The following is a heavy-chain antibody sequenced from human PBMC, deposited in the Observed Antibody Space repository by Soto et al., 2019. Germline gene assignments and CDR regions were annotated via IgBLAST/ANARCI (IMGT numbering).Heavy chain of an antibody. J-gene: IGHJ4*02. CDR2: ISSSSSYT. CDR1: GFTFSDYY. V-gene: IGHV3-11*06. CDR3: ARLPALLGYCSSTSCPPYYFDY. Sequence: GGSLRLSCAASGFTFSDYYMSWIRQAPGKXLEWVSYISSSSSYTNYADSVKGRFTISRDNAKNSLYLQMNSLRAEDTAVYYCARLPALLGYCSSTSCPPYYFDYWGQGTLVTVS. D-gene: IGHD2-2*01.